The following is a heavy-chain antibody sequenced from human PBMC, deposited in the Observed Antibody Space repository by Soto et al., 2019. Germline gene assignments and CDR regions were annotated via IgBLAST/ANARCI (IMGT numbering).Heavy chain of an antibody. V-gene: IGHV1-8*01. Sequence: ASVKVSWKASGYTFTSYDINWVRQATGQGLEWMGWMNPNSGNTGYAQKFQGRVTMTRNTSISTAYMELSSLRSEDTAVYYCASSDRTGGQHITYAFDIWGQGTMVTVSS. CDR3: ASSDRTGGQHITYAFDI. CDR2: MNPNSGNT. D-gene: IGHD3-9*01. J-gene: IGHJ3*02. CDR1: GYTFTSYD.